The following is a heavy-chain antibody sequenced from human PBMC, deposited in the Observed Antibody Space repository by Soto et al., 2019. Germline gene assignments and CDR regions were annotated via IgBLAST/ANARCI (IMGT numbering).Heavy chain of an antibody. CDR1: WGSIVSFY. Sequence: SETLSLTCSVPWGSIVSFYWSWIRKTPRKGLEWIGYIYYSGSTNYNPSLKSRVTISVDTSKNQFSLKLSSVTAADTAVYYCARLDGLTGYYRYRPCFAYWGQGTLVTVSS. V-gene: IGHV4-59*08. CDR2: IYYSGST. D-gene: IGHD3-9*01. CDR3: ARLDGLTGYYRYRPCFAY. J-gene: IGHJ4*02.